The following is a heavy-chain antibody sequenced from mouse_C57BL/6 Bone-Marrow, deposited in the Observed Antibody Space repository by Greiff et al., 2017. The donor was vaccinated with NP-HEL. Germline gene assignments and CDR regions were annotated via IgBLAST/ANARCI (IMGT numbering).Heavy chain of an antibody. CDR2: INPYNGGT. CDR1: GYTFTDYY. D-gene: IGHD1-1*02. Sequence: EVQLQQSGPVLVKPGASVKMSCKASGYTFTDYYMNWVKQSHGKSLEWIGVINPYNGGTSYNQKFKGKATLTVDKSSSTAYMELNSLTSEDSAVYYCARKVVVLYYAMDYWGQGTSVTVSS. J-gene: IGHJ4*01. CDR3: ARKVVVLYYAMDY. V-gene: IGHV1-19*01.